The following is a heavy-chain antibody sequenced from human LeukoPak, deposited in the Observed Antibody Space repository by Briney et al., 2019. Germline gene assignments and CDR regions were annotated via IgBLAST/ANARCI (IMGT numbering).Heavy chain of an antibody. J-gene: IGHJ6*02. CDR2: ISSSSSTI. V-gene: IGHV3-48*01. Sequence: GGSPRLSCAASGFTFSSYSMNWVRQAPGKGLEWVSYISSSSSTIYYADSVKGRFTISRDNAKNSLYLQMNSLRAEDTAVYYCARDHDSSGYYYYYGMDVWGQGTTVTVSS. CDR3: ARDHDSSGYYYYYGMDV. CDR1: GFTFSSYS. D-gene: IGHD3-22*01.